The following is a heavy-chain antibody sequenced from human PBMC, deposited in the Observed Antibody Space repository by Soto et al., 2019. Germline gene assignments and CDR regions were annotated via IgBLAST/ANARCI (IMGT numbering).Heavy chain of an antibody. D-gene: IGHD3-10*01. CDR2: IYYSGST. Sequence: SETLCLSCTFSVGSVSSGSYDWSWIRQPPGKGLESTRHIYYSGSTNYNPSLKSRVTISVDTSKNQFSLKLSSVTAAETAVYYCAREVSLLLRFGELPQHKGPWFDPWGQGTMFTVSS. V-gene: IGHV4-61*01. J-gene: IGHJ5*02. CDR1: VGSVSSGSYD. CDR3: AREVSLLLRFGELPQHKGPWFDP.